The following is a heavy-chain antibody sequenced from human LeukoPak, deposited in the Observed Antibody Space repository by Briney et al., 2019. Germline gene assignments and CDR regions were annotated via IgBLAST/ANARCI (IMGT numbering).Heavy chain of an antibody. CDR2: ISGSGGTT. Sequence: GGSLRLSCAASGFTFSSFAMNWVRQAPGKGLEWVSVISGSGGTTYYTDSVKGRFTISRDNSKNALFLQMNSLRDEDTAVYSCANTRGDTAMNMIFDYWGQGTLVTVSS. CDR1: GFTFSSFA. J-gene: IGHJ4*02. CDR3: ANTRGDTAMNMIFDY. V-gene: IGHV3-23*01. D-gene: IGHD5-18*01.